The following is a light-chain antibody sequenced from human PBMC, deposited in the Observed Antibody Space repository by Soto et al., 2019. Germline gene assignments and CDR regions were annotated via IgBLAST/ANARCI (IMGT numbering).Light chain of an antibody. CDR2: SDN. CDR3: AVWDDSLNGPV. J-gene: IGLJ3*02. Sequence: QSVLTQPPSASGTPGQRVTISCSGGTSNIGRNTDNWYQDHPGTAPKLLISSDNKRPSGVPDRFSASKSGTSASLAISGLQAEDEADYYCAVWDDSLNGPVFGGGTKLTVL. V-gene: IGLV1-44*01. CDR1: TSNIGRNT.